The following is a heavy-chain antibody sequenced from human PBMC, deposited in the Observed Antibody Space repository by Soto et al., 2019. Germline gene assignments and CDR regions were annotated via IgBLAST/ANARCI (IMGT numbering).Heavy chain of an antibody. V-gene: IGHV3-66*01. CDR3: AREDCGGDGYDRLYWYLDL. CDR2: THSGGTT. J-gene: IGHJ2*01. D-gene: IGHD2-21*01. CDR1: GFSVRGNY. Sequence: EVQLVESGGGLVQPGGSLRLSCAASGFSVRGNYMSWVRQAPGKGLEWVSVTHSGGTTYYADSVKDRFTISRDNTQNTLSLQMNSLRPDDTAVYYCAREDCGGDGYDRLYWYLDLWGRGTLVTVSS.